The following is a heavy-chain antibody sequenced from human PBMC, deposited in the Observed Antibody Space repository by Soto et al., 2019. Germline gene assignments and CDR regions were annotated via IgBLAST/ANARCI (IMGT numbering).Heavy chain of an antibody. Sequence: GGSLRLSCAASGFTFSSYGMHWVRKAPGKGLEWVAVISYDGSNKYYADSVKGRFTISRDNSKNTLYLQMNSLRAEDTAVYYCAKAFTMIVVVITPLDVWGQGTTVTV. J-gene: IGHJ6*02. CDR2: ISYDGSNK. CDR3: AKAFTMIVVVITPLDV. D-gene: IGHD3-22*01. V-gene: IGHV3-30*18. CDR1: GFTFSSYG.